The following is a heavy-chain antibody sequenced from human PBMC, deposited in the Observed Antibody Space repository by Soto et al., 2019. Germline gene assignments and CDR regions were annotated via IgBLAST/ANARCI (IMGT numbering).Heavy chain of an antibody. CDR1: GFTFSSYS. CDR2: ISSSSSYI. V-gene: IGHV3-21*01. Sequence: PGGSLRLSCAASGFTFSSYSMNWVRQAPGKGLEWVSSISSSSSYIYYADSVKGRFTISRDNAKNSLYLQMNSLRAEDTAVYYCARDFRQSRLTTTYYDFWSGHGSYGMDVWGQGTTVTVSS. D-gene: IGHD3-3*01. CDR3: ARDFRQSRLTTTYYDFWSGHGSYGMDV. J-gene: IGHJ6*02.